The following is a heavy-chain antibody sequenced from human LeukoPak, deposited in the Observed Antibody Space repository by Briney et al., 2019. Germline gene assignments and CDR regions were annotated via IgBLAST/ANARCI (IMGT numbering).Heavy chain of an antibody. V-gene: IGHV3-7*01. CDR1: GFTFSSYE. CDR3: ARDFPYYYDSTTYREGDAFDI. Sequence: PGGSLRLSCAASGFTFSSYEMNWVRQAPGKGLEWVANIKQDGSEKYYVDSVKGRFTISRDNAKNSLYLQMNSLRTEDTAVYYCARDFPYYYDSTTYREGDAFDIWGQGTVVTVSS. J-gene: IGHJ3*02. D-gene: IGHD3-22*01. CDR2: IKQDGSEK.